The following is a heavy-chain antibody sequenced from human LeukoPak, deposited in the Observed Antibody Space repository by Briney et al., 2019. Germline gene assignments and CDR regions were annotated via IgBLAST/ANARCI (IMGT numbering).Heavy chain of an antibody. CDR3: ARLPYDYDILTGLYYYGMDV. CDR2: IYHSGST. Sequence: PSQTLSLTCTVSGGSISSGGYYWSWIRQPPGEGLEWIGYIYHSGSTYYNPSLKSRVTILLDTSKNQFSLKLSSVTAADTAVYYCARLPYDYDILTGLYYYGMDVWGQGTTVTVSS. D-gene: IGHD3-9*01. V-gene: IGHV4-30-2*01. J-gene: IGHJ6*02. CDR1: GGSISSGGYY.